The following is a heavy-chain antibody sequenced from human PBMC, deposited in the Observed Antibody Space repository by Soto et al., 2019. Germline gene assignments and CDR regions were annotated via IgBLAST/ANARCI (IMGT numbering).Heavy chain of an antibody. J-gene: IGHJ5*02. CDR3: ARKDKSGYFNWFDP. D-gene: IGHD3-22*01. Sequence: GESLKISCKGSDYSFNTYWIAWVRQMPGKGLEWMGIIYPGDSDTRYSPSFQGQVTISADRSTSTVFLQWASLKASDTAVYFCARKDKSGYFNWFDPWGQGTLVTVSS. CDR1: DYSFNTYW. V-gene: IGHV5-51*01. CDR2: IYPGDSDT.